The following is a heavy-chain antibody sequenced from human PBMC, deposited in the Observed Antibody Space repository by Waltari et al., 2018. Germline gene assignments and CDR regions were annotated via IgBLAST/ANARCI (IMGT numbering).Heavy chain of an antibody. D-gene: IGHD1-20*01. CDR3: ARVPYNWNPRRYYFAY. CDR1: GGSFSGYY. CDR2: INHSGST. V-gene: IGHV4-34*01. Sequence: VQPQQWGAGLLKPSETLSLTCAVYGGSFSGYYWSWIRQPPGKGLEWIGEINHSGSTNYNPSLKSRVTISVDTSKNQFSLKLSSVTAADTAVYYCARVPYNWNPRRYYFAYWGQGTLVTVSS. J-gene: IGHJ4*02.